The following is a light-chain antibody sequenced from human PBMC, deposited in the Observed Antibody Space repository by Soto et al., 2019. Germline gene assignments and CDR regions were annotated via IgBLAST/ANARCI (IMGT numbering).Light chain of an antibody. CDR1: QCISSY. CDR3: QQLNSYPLT. J-gene: IGKJ4*01. V-gene: IGKV1-39*01. CDR2: AAY. Sequence: DIPMTQSPSSLSASVGHSVTITCRASQCISSYLNWYQQKPGKAAKLLIYAAYSLQSGVTSRFSDSGSGTDFTLTISSLQPEDFATYYCQQLNSYPLTFGEGTQVDI.